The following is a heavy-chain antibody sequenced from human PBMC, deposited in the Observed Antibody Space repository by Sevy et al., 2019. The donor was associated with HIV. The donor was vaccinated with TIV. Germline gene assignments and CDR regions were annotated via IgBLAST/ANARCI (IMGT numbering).Heavy chain of an antibody. V-gene: IGHV4-59*01. CDR2: IYYNGTT. D-gene: IGHD2-21*01. Sequence: SETLSLTCTVSGGSFSSYYWSWIRQSPGKGLEWIGYIYYNGTTNSSPSLRRRVTISPHTSKSQFSLKLKSVTAADTAVYYCARGKGLFDYWGQGTLVTVSS. CDR3: ARGKGLFDY. CDR1: GGSFSSYY. J-gene: IGHJ4*02.